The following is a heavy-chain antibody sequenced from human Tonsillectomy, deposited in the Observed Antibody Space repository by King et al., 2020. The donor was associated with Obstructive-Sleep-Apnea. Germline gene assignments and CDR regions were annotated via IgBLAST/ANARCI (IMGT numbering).Heavy chain of an antibody. Sequence: VQLVESGGGLVQPGGSLRLSCAASRFIFSQYSLNWVRQAPGKGLEWLLYIAPWSDTYYSDSVKGRFTISRDNAKNSVYLHMNDLRAEDTAVYYCARDSSWVFDFWGQGTRVPVSS. V-gene: IGHV3-48*04. D-gene: IGHD3-16*01. CDR3: ARDSSWVFDF. CDR1: RFIFSQYS. CDR2: IAPWSDT. J-gene: IGHJ4*02.